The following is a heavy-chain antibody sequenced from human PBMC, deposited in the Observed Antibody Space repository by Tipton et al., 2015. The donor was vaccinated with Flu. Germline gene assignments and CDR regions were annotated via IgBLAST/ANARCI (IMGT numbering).Heavy chain of an antibody. Sequence: VQLVQSGAEVREPGESLKISCKGSGYTFTDFWVAWVRQMPGKGLECLGIIYPGDSDTRYSPSFQGQVTISADKSINTAYLQWSSLRASDTAMSYCGRHEGNVAATGYSWGQGTLVAVSS. CDR1: GYTFTDFW. J-gene: IGHJ4*02. D-gene: IGHD6-13*01. V-gene: IGHV5-51*01. CDR3: GRHEGNVAATGYS. CDR2: IYPGDSDT.